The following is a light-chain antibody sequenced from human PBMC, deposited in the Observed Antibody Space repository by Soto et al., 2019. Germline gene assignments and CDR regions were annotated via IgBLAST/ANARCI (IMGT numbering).Light chain of an antibody. CDR1: QSVSSYY. J-gene: IGKJ1*01. Sequence: EIVLAQSPGHLSLSPGERATLSCRASQSVSSYYLAWYQQKPGQAPRLLIYGASTRATGIPDRFSGSGSGTDFTLTITRLEPEDCALYYCQQSPVTFGQGTKVDIK. CDR2: GAS. V-gene: IGKV3-20*01. CDR3: QQSPVT.